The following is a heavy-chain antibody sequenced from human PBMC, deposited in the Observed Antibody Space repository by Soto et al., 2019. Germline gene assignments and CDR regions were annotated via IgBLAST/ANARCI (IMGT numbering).Heavy chain of an antibody. Sequence: SETLSLTCTVSGGSISSYYWSWIRQPPGKGLEWIGYIYYSGSTNYNPSLKSRVTIPVDTSKSQFSLKLSSVTAADTAVYYSARIKWFYDILTGTEWGFDYWGQRTLVTVSX. CDR1: GGSISSYY. CDR3: ARIKWFYDILTGTEWGFDY. J-gene: IGHJ4*02. V-gene: IGHV4-59*08. D-gene: IGHD3-9*01. CDR2: IYYSGST.